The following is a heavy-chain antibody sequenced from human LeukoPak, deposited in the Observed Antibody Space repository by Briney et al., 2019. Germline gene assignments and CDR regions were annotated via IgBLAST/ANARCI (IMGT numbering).Heavy chain of an antibody. CDR2: ISSIGSTI. CDR1: GFTFSSYE. V-gene: IGHV3-48*03. CDR3: ARGTTISAYYGMDV. D-gene: IGHD1-1*01. J-gene: IGHJ6*02. Sequence: GGSLRLSCAASGFTFSSYEMNWVRQAPGKGLEWVSYISSIGSTIYYADSVKGRFTISRDNAKNSLYLQMNSLRAEDTAVYYCARGTTISAYYGMDVWGQGTTVTVSS.